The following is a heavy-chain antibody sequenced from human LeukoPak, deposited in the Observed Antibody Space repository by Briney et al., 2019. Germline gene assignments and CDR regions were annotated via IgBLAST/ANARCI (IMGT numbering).Heavy chain of an antibody. CDR2: MNPNSGNT. V-gene: IGHV1-8*03. CDR3: ARQFPATDYYYMDV. CDR1: GYTFTSYD. Sequence: ASVKVSCKASGYTFTSYDINWVRQATGQGLEWMGWMNPNSGNTGYAQKFQGRVTITRNTSISTAYMELSSLRSEDTAVYYCARQFPATDYYYMDVWGKGTTVTVSS. J-gene: IGHJ6*03.